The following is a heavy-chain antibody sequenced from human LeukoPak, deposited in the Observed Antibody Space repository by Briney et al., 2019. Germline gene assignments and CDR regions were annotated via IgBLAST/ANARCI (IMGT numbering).Heavy chain of an antibody. CDR1: GFTFSSYG. J-gene: IGHJ6*03. CDR3: ARDFEGVHRTTNSYTYYYYMDV. D-gene: IGHD2/OR15-2a*01. V-gene: IGHV3-30*03. Sequence: GGSLRLSCAASGFTFSSYGMHWVRQAPGKGLEWVAVISYDGSNKYYADSVKGRFTISRDNSKNTVYLQMNSLRAEDTAVYYCARDFEGVHRTTNSYTYYYYMDVWGKGTTVIVSS. CDR2: ISYDGSNK.